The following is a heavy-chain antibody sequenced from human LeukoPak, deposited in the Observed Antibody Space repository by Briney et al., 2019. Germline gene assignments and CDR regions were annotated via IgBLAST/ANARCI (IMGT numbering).Heavy chain of an antibody. CDR1: GFAFNNYA. V-gene: IGHV3-23*01. Sequence: PGGSLRLSCAASGFAFNNYAMFWVRQAPGKGLEWVSAISGSADTTYYADSVKGRFTMSRDNSKNTLYLQMNSLRAEDTALYYCAKDQDYGGTADDPYDVWGQGTMVTVS. J-gene: IGHJ3*01. D-gene: IGHD4-23*01. CDR3: AKDQDYGGTADDPYDV. CDR2: ISGSADTT.